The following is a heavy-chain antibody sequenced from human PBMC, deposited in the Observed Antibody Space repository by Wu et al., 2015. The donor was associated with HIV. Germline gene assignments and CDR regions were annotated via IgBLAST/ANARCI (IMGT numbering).Heavy chain of an antibody. CDR1: GYTFTSYY. V-gene: IGHV1-46*01. J-gene: IGHJ4*02. CDR3: ARCYRYSSSGCYFDY. D-gene: IGHD6-6*01. CDR2: INPSGGST. Sequence: QVQLVQSGAEVKIPGASVKVSCKASGYTFTSYYMHWVRQAPGQGLEWMGIINPSGGSTTYAQNFQGRVTMTTDTSTSTVYMELSSLRFEDTAVYYCARCYRYSSSGCYFDYWGQGTLVTVSS.